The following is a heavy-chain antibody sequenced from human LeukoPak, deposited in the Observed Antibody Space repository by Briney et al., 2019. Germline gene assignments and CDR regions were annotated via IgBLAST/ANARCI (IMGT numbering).Heavy chain of an antibody. D-gene: IGHD3-16*01. CDR2: LYNAGST. CDR3: ARGGGLDV. J-gene: IGHJ6*02. V-gene: IGHV3-53*01. CDR1: GFIVSNNY. Sequence: GGSLRLSCVASGFIVSNNYMSWVRQAPGKGLERVSVLYNAGSTYYAESVKGRFTISRDNSKNTLYLQMYSLRAEDTAVYFCARGGGLDVWGQGATVTVSS.